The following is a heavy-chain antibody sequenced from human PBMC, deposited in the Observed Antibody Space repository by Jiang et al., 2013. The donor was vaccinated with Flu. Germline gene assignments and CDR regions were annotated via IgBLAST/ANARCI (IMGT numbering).Heavy chain of an antibody. CDR1: GYTFTSYA. D-gene: IGHD3-3*01. CDR3: ARDNYDFWSGSYGMDV. J-gene: IGHJ6*02. V-gene: IGHV7-4-1*01. CDR2: INTNTGNP. Sequence: QSGSELKKPGASVKVSCKASGYTFTSYAMNWVRQAPGQGLEWMGWINTNTGNPAYAQGFTGRFVFSLDTSVSTAYLQICSLKAEDTAVYYCARDNYDFWSGSYGMDVWGQGTTVTVSS.